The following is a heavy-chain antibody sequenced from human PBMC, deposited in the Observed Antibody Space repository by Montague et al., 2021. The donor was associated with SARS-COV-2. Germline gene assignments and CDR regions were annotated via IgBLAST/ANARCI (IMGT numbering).Heavy chain of an antibody. CDR1: AGAIDNHY. J-gene: IGHJ4*02. CDR2: IYFSGAA. V-gene: IGHV4-59*08. Sequence: SETLSLTCTVSAGAIDNHYWSWIRQPPGKELEWIGYIYFSGAATYNPSLKSRVTISVDTSRNQFSLQLTSVTAADTAVYYCARRTNSGWAFDSWGQGTQVTVSS. CDR3: ARRTNSGWAFDS. D-gene: IGHD6-19*01.